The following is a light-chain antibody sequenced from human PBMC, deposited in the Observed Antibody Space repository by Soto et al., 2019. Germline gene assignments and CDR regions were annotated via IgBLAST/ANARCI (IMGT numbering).Light chain of an antibody. V-gene: IGKV1-5*03. J-gene: IGKJ1*01. CDR1: QSISNW. CDR2: KAS. Sequence: DIQMTQSPSTLSASVGDRVTITCRASQSISNWLAWYQQEPGKAPKLLIYKASNLQSGVPSRFSGSGSETEFTLTINSLQPDDFATYYCQQYSSYSHGTFGQGTKVDIK. CDR3: QQYSSYSHGT.